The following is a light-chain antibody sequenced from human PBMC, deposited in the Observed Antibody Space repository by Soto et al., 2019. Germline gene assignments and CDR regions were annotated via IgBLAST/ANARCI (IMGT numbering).Light chain of an antibody. Sequence: DIQMTQSPSSLSASVGDRVTITCRASQRISSYLNWYQQKPGKAPKLLIYGASSLQSGVPSRFSGSGSGTDFTLTIRSLQPEDFATYYCQQSYSTPNTFGQGTKVDI. CDR3: QQSYSTPNT. CDR2: GAS. J-gene: IGKJ2*01. CDR1: QRISSY. V-gene: IGKV1-39*01.